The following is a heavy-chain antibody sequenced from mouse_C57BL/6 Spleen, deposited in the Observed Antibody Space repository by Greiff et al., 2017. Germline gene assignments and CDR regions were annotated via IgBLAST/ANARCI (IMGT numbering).Heavy chain of an antibody. Sequence: QVQLKQPGAELVRPGTSVKLSCKASGYTFTSYWVHWVKQRPGQGLEWIGVIDPSDSYTNYNQKFKGKATLTVDTSSGTAYLQLSSLTSEDSAVYYCANGSSYDYFDYWGQGTTLTVSS. D-gene: IGHD1-1*01. CDR2: IDPSDSYT. V-gene: IGHV1-59*01. CDR3: ANGSSYDYFDY. J-gene: IGHJ2*01. CDR1: GYTFTSYW.